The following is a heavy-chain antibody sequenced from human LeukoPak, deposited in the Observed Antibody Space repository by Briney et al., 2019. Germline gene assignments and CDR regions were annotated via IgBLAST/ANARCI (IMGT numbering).Heavy chain of an antibody. Sequence: PGGSLRLSCAASGFTFSSYGMHWVRQAPGKGLEWVAFIRYDGSNRYYADSVKGRFTISRDNSKNTLYLQMNSLRAEDTAVYYCAKGVQGTTDWFDPWGQGTLVTVSS. CDR2: IRYDGSNR. D-gene: IGHD4-17*01. CDR3: AKGVQGTTDWFDP. V-gene: IGHV3-30*02. J-gene: IGHJ5*02. CDR1: GFTFSSYG.